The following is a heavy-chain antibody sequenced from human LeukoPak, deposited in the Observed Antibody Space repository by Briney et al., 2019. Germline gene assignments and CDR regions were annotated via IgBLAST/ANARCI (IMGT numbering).Heavy chain of an antibody. CDR3: ARDRYDVGVAFDF. J-gene: IGHJ3*01. CDR1: GYMFAVFG. Sequence: GASVKVSCKASGYMFAVFGITWVRQAPGQGLEWMGSIRVHNGDTNYAQKFQGRLTMTTDTSATTAHMELRSLKSDDTAVYYCARDRYDVGVAFDFWGQGTMVTVSS. V-gene: IGHV1-18*01. CDR2: IRVHNGDT. D-gene: IGHD3-9*01.